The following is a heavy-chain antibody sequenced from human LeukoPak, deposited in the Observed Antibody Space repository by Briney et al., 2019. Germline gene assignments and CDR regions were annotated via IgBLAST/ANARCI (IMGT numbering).Heavy chain of an antibody. Sequence: SETLSLTCTVSGGSISSYYWSWIRQPPGKGLEWIGYIYYSGSTNYNPSLKSRVTISVDTSKNQFSLKLSSVTAADTAVYYCARVYSLAQVFDIWGQGTMVTVSS. J-gene: IGHJ3*02. V-gene: IGHV4-59*01. D-gene: IGHD2-21*01. CDR2: IYYSGST. CDR1: GGSISSYY. CDR3: ARVYSLAQVFDI.